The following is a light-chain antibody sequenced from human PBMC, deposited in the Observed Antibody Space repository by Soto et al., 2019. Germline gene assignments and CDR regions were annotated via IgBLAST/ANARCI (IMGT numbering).Light chain of an antibody. CDR1: QSIGRW. J-gene: IGKJ1*01. Sequence: DIQMTQSPSTLSASVGDRVTITCRASQSIGRWLAWYQQKPGEAPKFLIYDASSLRGGVPLRFSGSGSGTESTLTSSILQPDDFATYYCQQYNSYWTFGQGTKVEIK. CDR3: QQYNSYWT. V-gene: IGKV1-5*01. CDR2: DAS.